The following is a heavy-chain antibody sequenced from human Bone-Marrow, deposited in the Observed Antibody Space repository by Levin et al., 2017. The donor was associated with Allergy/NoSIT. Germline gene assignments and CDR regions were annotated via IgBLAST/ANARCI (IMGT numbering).Heavy chain of an antibody. CDR3: AGSHASGQGY. CDR1: GGSITSLGW. J-gene: IGHJ4*02. CDR2: TFHSGGT. D-gene: IGHD1-26*01. V-gene: IGHV4-4*02. Sequence: PSETLSLTCAVSGGSITSLGWWSWVRQPPGKGLEWIGETFHSGGTNYNPSLKSRVTISVDKSENQFSLRLTSVTAADTAVYYCAGSHASGQGYWGQGTLVTVSS.